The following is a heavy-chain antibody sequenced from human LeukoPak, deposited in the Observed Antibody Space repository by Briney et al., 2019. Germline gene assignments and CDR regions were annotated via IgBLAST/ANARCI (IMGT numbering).Heavy chain of an antibody. CDR2: IYTSGST. CDR1: GDSISSYY. CDR3: AGQGIEGYYYYYMDV. J-gene: IGHJ6*03. Sequence: SETLSLTCTVSGDSISSYYRSWIRQPPGKGLEWIGYIYTSGSTNYNPSLKSRVNISVDTSKNQFSLKLSSVTAADTAVYYCAGQGIEGYYYYYMDVWGKGTTVTVSS. V-gene: IGHV4-4*09.